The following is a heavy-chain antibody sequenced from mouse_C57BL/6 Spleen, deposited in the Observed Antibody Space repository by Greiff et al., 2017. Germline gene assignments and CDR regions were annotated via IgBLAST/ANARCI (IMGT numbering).Heavy chain of an antibody. V-gene: IGHV3-1*01. J-gene: IGHJ1*03. D-gene: IGHD4-1*01. CDR2: ISYSGST. CDR3: ARELGRRGYFDV. CDR1: GYSITSGYD. Sequence: EVKVEESGPGMVKPSQSLSLTCTVTGYSITSGYDWHWIRHFPGNKLEWMGYISYSGSTNYNPSLKSRISITHDTSKNHFFLKLNSVTTEDTATYYCARELGRRGYFDVWGTGTTVTVSS.